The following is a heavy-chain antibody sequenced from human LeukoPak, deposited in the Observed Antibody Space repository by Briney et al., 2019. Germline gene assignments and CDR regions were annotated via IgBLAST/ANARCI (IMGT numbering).Heavy chain of an antibody. CDR2: ISSSSSYK. J-gene: IGHJ4*02. CDR3: ARMNFYGDYCDY. Sequence: PGGSLRLSCAASEFTFSSYTMKWVRQAPGKGLEWVSSISSSSSYKYYADSVKGRFTISRDNAKNSLYLQMNSLRAEDTAVYYCARMNFYGDYCDYWGQGTLVTVPS. V-gene: IGHV3-21*01. D-gene: IGHD4-17*01. CDR1: EFTFSSYT.